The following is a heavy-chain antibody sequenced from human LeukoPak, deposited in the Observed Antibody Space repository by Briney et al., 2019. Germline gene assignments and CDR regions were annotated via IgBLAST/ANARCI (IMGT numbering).Heavy chain of an antibody. CDR1: GFTFDTYA. Sequence: GGSLRLSCAASGFTFDTYAMSWVRQAPGKGLEWVSVISAGGVHTYYADSVKGRFAISRDNSRNTVYLQMNSLRAEDTAVYYCAKDTYCSSTSCSNDYWGQGTLVTVSS. D-gene: IGHD2-2*01. V-gene: IGHV3-23*01. J-gene: IGHJ4*02. CDR3: AKDTYCSSTSCSNDY. CDR2: ISAGGVHT.